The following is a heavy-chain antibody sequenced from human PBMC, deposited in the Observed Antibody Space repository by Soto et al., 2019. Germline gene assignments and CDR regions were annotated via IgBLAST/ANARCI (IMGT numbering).Heavy chain of an antibody. J-gene: IGHJ4*02. Sequence: GGSLRLSCAASGFTFSSSWMHWVCQAPEKGLEWVADIKCDGSEKYYVDSVRGRLTISRDNAKNSLYLQVNSLRAEDMTVYYCVRETSYYYDSSGCAIDYWGQGTLVTVSS. CDR3: VRETSYYYDSSGCAIDY. CDR2: IKCDGSEK. V-gene: IGHV3-7*03. D-gene: IGHD3-22*01. CDR1: GFTFSSSW.